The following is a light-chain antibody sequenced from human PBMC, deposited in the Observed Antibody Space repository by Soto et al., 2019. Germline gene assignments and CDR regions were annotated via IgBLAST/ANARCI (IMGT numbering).Light chain of an antibody. CDR3: QQYGSSPRFT. Sequence: EIVLTQSPGTLSLSPGERATLSCRASQSVSSSYLAWYQQKPGQAPRLLIYGASSRATGIPDRFSSSGSGIDFTLTISKLKPEDFAVYYCQQYGSSPRFTFGPGTKVDIK. J-gene: IGKJ3*01. CDR2: GAS. CDR1: QSVSSSY. V-gene: IGKV3-20*01.